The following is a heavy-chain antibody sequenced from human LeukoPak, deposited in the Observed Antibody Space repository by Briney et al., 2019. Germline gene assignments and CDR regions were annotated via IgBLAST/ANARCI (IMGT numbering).Heavy chain of an antibody. D-gene: IGHD4-11*01. CDR3: ARLRFSTVTTFDY. J-gene: IGHJ4*02. CDR2: IYHSGST. V-gene: IGHV4-30-2*02. CDR1: GGSISSGGYS. Sequence: SQTLSLTCAVSGGSISSGGYSWNWIRQPPGKGLEWIGYIYHSGSTYYNPSLKSRVTISVDTSKNQFSLKLSSVTAADTAVYYCARLRFSTVTTFDYWGQGTLATVSS.